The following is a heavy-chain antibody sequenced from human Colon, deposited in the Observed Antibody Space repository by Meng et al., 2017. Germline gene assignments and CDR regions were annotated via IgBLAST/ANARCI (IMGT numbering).Heavy chain of an antibody. CDR1: GGSFSGFY. CDR2: IDHFGIS. D-gene: IGHD3/OR15-3a*01. J-gene: IGHJ5*02. CDR3: AAGLGHGDWFDP. V-gene: IGHV4-34*02. Sequence: QVQIQQGGAGLLKPSETLSLTCAVSGGSFSGFYWSWIRQPPGKGLEWIGEIDHFGISNYNSSLKGRLTMSVDTSKEQISLTLTSVTAADTAVYYCAAGLGHGDWFDPWGPGTLVTVSS.